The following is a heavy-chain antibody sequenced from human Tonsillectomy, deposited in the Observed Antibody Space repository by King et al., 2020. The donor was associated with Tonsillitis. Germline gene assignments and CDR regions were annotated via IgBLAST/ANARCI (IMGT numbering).Heavy chain of an antibody. CDR1: GYSFTRYW. CDR2: IYPGDSET. CDR3: ARYGSKGAGAFDI. D-gene: IGHD2-2*01. J-gene: IGHJ3*02. Sequence: DVQLVESGAEVKKPGESLKISCKGSGYSFTRYWIVWVRQMPGKGLEWMGIIYPGDSETRYSPSFQGQVTISADKSISTAFLQWSRLKASDSAIYYCARYGSKGAGAFDIWGQGTMVTVPS. V-gene: IGHV5-51*01.